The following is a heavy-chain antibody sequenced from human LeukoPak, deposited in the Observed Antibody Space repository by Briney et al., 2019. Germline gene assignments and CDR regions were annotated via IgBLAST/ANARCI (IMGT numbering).Heavy chain of an antibody. Sequence: SETLSLPCTVSGGSISSDRYYWSWIRQPAGKELEWIGRIHISGSTNYNPSLKSRVTISVDTSKNQFSLKLSSVTAADTAVYYCARALSSFWFDPWGQGTLVTVSS. CDR3: ARALSSFWFDP. J-gene: IGHJ5*02. D-gene: IGHD2-2*01. V-gene: IGHV4-61*02. CDR1: GGSISSDRYY. CDR2: IHISGST.